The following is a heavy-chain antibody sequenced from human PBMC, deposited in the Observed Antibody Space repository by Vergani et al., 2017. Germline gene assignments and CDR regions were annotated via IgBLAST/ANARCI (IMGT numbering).Heavy chain of an antibody. CDR1: GFTFSSYA. J-gene: IGHJ4*02. CDR2: ISGSGGST. Sequence: EVQLLESGGGLVQPGGSLRLSCAASGFTFSSYAMSWVRQAPGKGLEWVSAISGSGGSTYYADSVKGRFTISRDNAKNSLYLQMNSLRAEDTAVYYCARDRIAVAGTSDYWGQGTLVTVSS. V-gene: IGHV3-23*01. D-gene: IGHD6-19*01. CDR3: ARDRIAVAGTSDY.